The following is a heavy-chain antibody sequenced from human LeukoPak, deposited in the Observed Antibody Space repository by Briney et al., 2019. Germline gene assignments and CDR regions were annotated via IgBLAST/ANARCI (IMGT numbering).Heavy chain of an antibody. Sequence: GGSLRLSCAASGFTFDDYGMSWVRQAPGKGLEWVSGINWNGGSTGYADSVKGRFTISRDNAKNSLYLQMNSLRAEDTALYHCARGALFGSGWYGAFDIWGQGTMVTVSS. D-gene: IGHD6-19*01. J-gene: IGHJ3*02. CDR2: INWNGGST. CDR1: GFTFDDYG. V-gene: IGHV3-20*01. CDR3: ARGALFGSGWYGAFDI.